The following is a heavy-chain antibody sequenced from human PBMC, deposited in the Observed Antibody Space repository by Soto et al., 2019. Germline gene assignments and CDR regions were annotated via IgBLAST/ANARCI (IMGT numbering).Heavy chain of an antibody. J-gene: IGHJ4*02. CDR3: AREADGYNSWAIQYLDN. V-gene: IGHV1-46*01. D-gene: IGHD5-12*01. Sequence: QVQLVQSGAEVKKPGASVKVSCKASGYTFTNYYMHWLRQAPGQGLEWVGIINPNGGSTTYAQKFQGRITLTSDTSTSTGYMELSSLRSEDTAVYDCAREADGYNSWAIQYLDNWGQGTLVTVSS. CDR2: INPNGGST. CDR1: GYTFTNYY.